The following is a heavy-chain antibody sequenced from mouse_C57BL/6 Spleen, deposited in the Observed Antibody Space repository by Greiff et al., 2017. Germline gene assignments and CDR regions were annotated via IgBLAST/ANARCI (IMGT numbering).Heavy chain of an antibody. Sequence: QVQLQQSGAELVKPGASVKMSCKASGYTFTTYPIEWMKQNHGKSLEWIGNFHPYNDDTKYNEKFKGKATLTVEKSSSTVYFELSRLTSDDSAVYYCARGGYSNPYWYFDVWGTGTTVTVSS. CDR3: ARGGYSNPYWYFDV. CDR2: FHPYNDDT. D-gene: IGHD2-5*01. V-gene: IGHV1-47*01. J-gene: IGHJ1*03. CDR1: GYTFTTYP.